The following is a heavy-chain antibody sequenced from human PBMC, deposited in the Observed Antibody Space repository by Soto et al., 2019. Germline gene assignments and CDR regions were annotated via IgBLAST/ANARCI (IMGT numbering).Heavy chain of an antibody. D-gene: IGHD3-3*01. CDR1: GGSISSYY. CDR2: IYYSGST. J-gene: IGHJ5*02. CDR3: ARSQTGGFLEWLLFGWFDP. Sequence: QVQLQESGPGLVKPSETLSLTCTVSGGSISSYYWSWIRQPPGKGLEWIGYIYYSGSTNYNPSLKSRVTISVDTSKNQFSLKLSSVTAADTAVYYCARSQTGGFLEWLLFGWFDPWGLGTLVTVSS. V-gene: IGHV4-59*01.